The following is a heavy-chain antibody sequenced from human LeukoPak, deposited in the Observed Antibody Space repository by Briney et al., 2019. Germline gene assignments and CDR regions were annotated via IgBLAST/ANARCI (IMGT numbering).Heavy chain of an antibody. CDR2: ISGSGGST. CDR3: AKNLEIVVVPAATDY. J-gene: IGHJ4*02. D-gene: IGHD2-2*01. Sequence: PGGSLRLSCAASGFTFSSYAMSWVRQAPGKGLEWVSAISGSGGSTYYADSVKGRFTISRDNSKNTLYLQMNSLRAEDTAVYYCAKNLEIVVVPAATDYWGQGTLVTVSS. V-gene: IGHV3-23*01. CDR1: GFTFSSYA.